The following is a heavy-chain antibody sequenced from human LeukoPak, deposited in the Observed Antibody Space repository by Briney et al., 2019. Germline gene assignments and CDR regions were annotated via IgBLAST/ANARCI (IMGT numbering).Heavy chain of an antibody. J-gene: IGHJ4*02. V-gene: IGHV3-21*04. CDR3: TSPKRYGDYGNDY. CDR1: GFTFSSYS. D-gene: IGHD4-17*01. Sequence: GGSLRLSCAASGFTFSSYSMNWVRQAPGKGLEWVSSISSSSSYIYYADSVKGRFTISRDNAKNSLYLQMNSLRAEDTAVYYCTSPKRYGDYGNDYWGQGTLVTVSS. CDR2: ISSSSSYI.